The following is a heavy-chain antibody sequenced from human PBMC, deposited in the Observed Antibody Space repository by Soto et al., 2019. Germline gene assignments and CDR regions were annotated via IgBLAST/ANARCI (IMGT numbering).Heavy chain of an antibody. CDR2: IIPIFGTA. CDR1: GGTFSSYA. CDR3: ARETGMITFGGVIAYTPLGY. Sequence: QVQLVQSGAEVKKPGSSVKVSCKASGGTFSSYAISWVRQAPGQGLEWMGGIIPIFGTANYARKFQGRVTITADESTSTAYMELSSLRSEDTAVYYCARETGMITFGGVIAYTPLGYWGQGTLVTVSS. D-gene: IGHD3-16*02. J-gene: IGHJ4*02. V-gene: IGHV1-69*01.